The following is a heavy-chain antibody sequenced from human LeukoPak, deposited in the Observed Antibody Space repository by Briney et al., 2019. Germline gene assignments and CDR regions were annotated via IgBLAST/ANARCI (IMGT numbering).Heavy chain of an antibody. CDR2: INHSGST. CDR3: ARGLLRYYGSGPGY. D-gene: IGHD3-10*01. CDR1: GGSFSGYY. V-gene: IGHV4-34*01. Sequence: SETLSLTCAVYGGSFSGYYWSWIRQPPGKGLEWIGEINHSGSTSYNPSLKSRVTISVDTSKNQFSLKLSSVTAADTAVFYCARGLLRYYGSGPGYWGQGTLVTVSS. J-gene: IGHJ4*02.